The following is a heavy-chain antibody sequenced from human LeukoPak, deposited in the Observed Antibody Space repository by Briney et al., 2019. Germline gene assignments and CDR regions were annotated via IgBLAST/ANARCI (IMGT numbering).Heavy chain of an antibody. Sequence: GSLRLSCAASGFTFSSYSMNWVRQAPGKGLEWVSSISSSSSYIYYADSVKGRFTISRDNAKNSLYLQMNSLRAEDTAVYYCARDKNYDSSGYQAAYDYRGQGTLVTVSS. CDR1: GFTFSSYS. V-gene: IGHV3-21*01. D-gene: IGHD3-22*01. CDR3: ARDKNYDSSGYQAAYDY. CDR2: ISSSSSYI. J-gene: IGHJ4*02.